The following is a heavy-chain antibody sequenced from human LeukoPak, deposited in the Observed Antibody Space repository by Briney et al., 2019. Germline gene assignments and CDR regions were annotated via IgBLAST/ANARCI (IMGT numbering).Heavy chain of an antibody. CDR1: GSTFSSYS. J-gene: IGHJ4*02. D-gene: IGHD6-19*01. Sequence: GGSLRLSCAASGSTFSSYSMNWVRQAPGKGLEWVSSISSSSSYIYYADSVKGRFTISRDNAKNSLYLQMNSLRAEDTAVYYCARGVLAVAGTGNWGQGTLVTVSS. CDR3: ARGVLAVAGTGN. CDR2: ISSSSSYI. V-gene: IGHV3-21*01.